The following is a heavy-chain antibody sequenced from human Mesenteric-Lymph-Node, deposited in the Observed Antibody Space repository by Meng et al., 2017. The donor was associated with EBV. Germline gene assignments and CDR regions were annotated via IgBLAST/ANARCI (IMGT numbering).Heavy chain of an antibody. J-gene: IGHJ4*02. CDR2: IGGNNGNT. CDR3: ARDQLWLETSDY. V-gene: IGHV1-18*01. D-gene: IGHD6-19*01. CDR1: CYTCTPHG. Sequence: QVQVVEGGPEEKKAGASVNVSCKTSCYTCTPHGSTGVRPAPGQGLEWVGWIGGNNGNTFYAEEFESMVTMTTNTSTNTDKMELRSLISDDTAFYCGARDQLWLETSDYWGQGTLVTVSS.